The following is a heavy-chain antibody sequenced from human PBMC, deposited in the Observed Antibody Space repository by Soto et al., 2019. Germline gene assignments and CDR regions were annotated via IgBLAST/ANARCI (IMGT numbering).Heavy chain of an antibody. CDR1: GFSFSTYA. CDR3: LNEGGISSYSQNYFDY. D-gene: IGHD5-12*01. Sequence: LRLSCAASGFSFSTYALSWVRQAPGKGLEWVSGIRGGGGGTYYADSVKGRFTISRDNSKNTLYLQMSSLRVEDTALYYWLNEGGISSYSQNYFDYWVQGTPFTVCS. CDR2: IRGGGGGT. J-gene: IGHJ4*02. V-gene: IGHV3-23*01.